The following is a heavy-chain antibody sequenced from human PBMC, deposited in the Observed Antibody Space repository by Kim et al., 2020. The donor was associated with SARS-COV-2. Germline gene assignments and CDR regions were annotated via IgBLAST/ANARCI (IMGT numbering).Heavy chain of an antibody. J-gene: IGHJ6*03. V-gene: IGHV4-30-2*05. D-gene: IGHD3-3*02. CDR3: ARLTLGFSYYYYMGV. Sequence: PSLKSRGTISVDTSKNQFSLKLSSVTAADTAVYYCARLTLGFSYYYYMGVWGKGTTVTVSS.